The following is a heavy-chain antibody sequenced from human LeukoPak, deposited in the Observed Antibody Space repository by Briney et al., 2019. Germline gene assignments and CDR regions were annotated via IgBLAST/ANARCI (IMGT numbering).Heavy chain of an antibody. CDR2: ISAYNGDT. CDR3: ARDPSNTSGWYIYFDY. J-gene: IGHJ4*02. D-gene: IGHD6-19*01. V-gene: IGHV1-18*01. Sequence: PAASVKVPCKASGYTFNIYGISWARQAPGQGLEWMGWISAYNGDTHYAQRFQGRVTLTIDTSTSTAYMERRDLRSDDTAMYYCARDPSNTSGWYIYFDYWGQGTLVTVSS. CDR1: GYTFNIYG.